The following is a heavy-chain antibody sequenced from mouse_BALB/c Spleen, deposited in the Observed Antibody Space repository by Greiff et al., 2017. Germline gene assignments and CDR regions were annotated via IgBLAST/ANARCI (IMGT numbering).Heavy chain of an antibody. D-gene: IGHD2-2*01. J-gene: IGHJ2*01. CDR1: GYSITSDYA. CDR3: ARGYGYGDY. V-gene: IGHV3-2*02. CDR2: ISYSGST. Sequence: EVKVEESGPGLVKPSQSLSLTCTVTGYSITSDYAWNWIRQFPGNKLEWMGYISYSGSTSYNPSLKSRISITRDTSKNQFFLQLNSVTTEDTATYYCARGYGYGDYWGQGTTLTVSS.